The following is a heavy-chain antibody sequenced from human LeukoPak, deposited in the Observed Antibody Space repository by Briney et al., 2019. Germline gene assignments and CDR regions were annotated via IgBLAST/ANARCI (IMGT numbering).Heavy chain of an antibody. D-gene: IGHD3-22*01. Sequence: SQTLSLTCTVSGGSISSGDYYWSWIPQPPGKGLEWIGYIYYSGSTYYNPSLKSRVTISVDTSKNQFSLKLSSVTAADTAMYYCARDYYDSSGYYYRPFDYWGQGTLVTVSS. CDR3: ARDYYDSSGYYYRPFDY. V-gene: IGHV4-30-4*08. J-gene: IGHJ4*02. CDR2: IYYSGST. CDR1: GGSISSGDYY.